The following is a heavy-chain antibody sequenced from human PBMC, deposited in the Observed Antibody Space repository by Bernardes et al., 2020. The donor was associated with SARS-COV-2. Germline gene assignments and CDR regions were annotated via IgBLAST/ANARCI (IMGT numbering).Heavy chain of an antibody. Sequence: GGSLRLSCEASGFSLSSYAMTWVRQAPGKGLEWVSYSSISGFNSDYADSVKGRFTVSRDNAKNSLYLEMNSLRAEDTGVYYCARGHGCDYWGQGTLVTVSS. D-gene: IGHD6-19*01. CDR2: SSISGFNS. J-gene: IGHJ4*02. CDR1: GFSLSSYA. V-gene: IGHV3-48*03. CDR3: ARGHGCDY.